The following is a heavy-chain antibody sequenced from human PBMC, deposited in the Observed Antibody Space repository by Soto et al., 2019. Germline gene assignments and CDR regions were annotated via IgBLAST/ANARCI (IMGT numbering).Heavy chain of an antibody. D-gene: IGHD2-2*01. J-gene: IGHJ6*02. V-gene: IGHV1-69*13. Sequence: GAPMKVSCKAFGGTFSRDRITWVRQAPGHGLEWVGRIIPIFGIASYAQKFQGRVTITADESTSTAYMELSSLRSDDTAVYYCAREDRDRETGLVPAAIDGMDVWGQGTTVTVSS. CDR3: AREDRDRETGLVPAAIDGMDV. CDR1: GGTFSRDR. CDR2: IIPIFGIA.